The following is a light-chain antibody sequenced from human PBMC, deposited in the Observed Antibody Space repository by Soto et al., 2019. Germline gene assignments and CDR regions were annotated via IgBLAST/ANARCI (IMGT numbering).Light chain of an antibody. CDR3: QQYGSSPFT. CDR1: QSVTINY. Sequence: EIVLTQSPGTLSLSPGERATLSCRASQSVTINYLAWYQQKPGQAPILLVYGASTRATGIPDRFSGSGSGPDFTLTSSRLEPEDFAVYYCQQYGSSPFTFGPGTKVDIK. J-gene: IGKJ3*01. CDR2: GAS. V-gene: IGKV3-20*01.